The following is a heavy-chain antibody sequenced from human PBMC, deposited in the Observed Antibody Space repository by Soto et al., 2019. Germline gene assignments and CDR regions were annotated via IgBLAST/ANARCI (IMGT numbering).Heavy chain of an antibody. CDR1: GFTFSSYW. J-gene: IGHJ5*02. V-gene: IGHV3-7*01. D-gene: IGHD3-9*01. Sequence: GGSLRLSCAASGFTFSSYWMSWVRQAPGKGLEWVANIKQDGSEKYYVDSVKGRFTISRDNAKNSLYLQMNSLRAEDTAVYYCASYYDILPTGFDPWGQGTLVTVSS. CDR2: IKQDGSEK. CDR3: ASYYDILPTGFDP.